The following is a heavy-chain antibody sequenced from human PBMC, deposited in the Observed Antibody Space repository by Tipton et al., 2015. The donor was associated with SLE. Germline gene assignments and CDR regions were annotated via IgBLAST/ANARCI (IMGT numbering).Heavy chain of an antibody. D-gene: IGHD3-10*01. V-gene: IGHV3-21*04. CDR1: GFTFSSYS. CDR3: AKGTYYYGSGIPGYFDY. CDR2: ISSSSSYI. J-gene: IGHJ4*02. Sequence: SLRLSCAASGFTFSSYSMNWVRQAPGKGLEWVSSISSSSSYIYYADSVKGRFTISRDNAKNSLYLQMNSLRAEDMALYYCAKGTYYYGSGIPGYFDYWGQGTLVTVSS.